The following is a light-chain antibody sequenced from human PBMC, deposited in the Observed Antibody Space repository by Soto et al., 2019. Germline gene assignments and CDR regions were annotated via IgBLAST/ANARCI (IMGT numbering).Light chain of an antibody. CDR1: QRITTY. CDR3: HQYGSSPGT. V-gene: IGKV3-20*01. J-gene: IGKJ1*01. CDR2: GAS. Sequence: EIVLTQSPATLSLSPGERATLSCRASQRITTYLAWYQQKPGQAPRLLIFGASIRDTGIPDRFSGSGSGTDFTLTISRLEPEDFAVYYCHQYGSSPGTFGQGTKVDIK.